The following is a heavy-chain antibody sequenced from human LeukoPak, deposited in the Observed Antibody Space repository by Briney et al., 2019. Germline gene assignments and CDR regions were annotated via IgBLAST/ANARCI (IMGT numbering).Heavy chain of an antibody. CDR3: AKVKQWLARSAFDI. J-gene: IGHJ3*02. D-gene: IGHD6-19*01. CDR2: VNCDGSNR. Sequence: GGSLRLFCVASGFTFSSYWMHWVRQAPGKGLVLVSRVNCDGSNRINADSVKGRFTISRDNSKNTLYLQMNSLRAEDTAVYYCAKVKQWLARSAFDIWGQGTMVTVSS. CDR1: GFTFSSYW. V-gene: IGHV3-74*01.